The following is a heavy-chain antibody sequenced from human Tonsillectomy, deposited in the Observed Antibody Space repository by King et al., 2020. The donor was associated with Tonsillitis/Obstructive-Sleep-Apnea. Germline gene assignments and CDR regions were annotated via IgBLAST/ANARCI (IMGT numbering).Heavy chain of an antibody. V-gene: IGHV4-59*08. CDR3: ASGTSAYYYSFDY. CDR2: IYYSGST. D-gene: IGHD3-22*01. J-gene: IGHJ4*02. CDR1: GGSISNYY. Sequence: VQLQESGPGLVKPSETLSLTCTVSGGSISNYYWSWIRQPPGKGLEWIGYIYYSGSTNYNPSLKSRVTISVDPSKNQFSLKLSSVTAADTAVYYCASGTSAYYYSFDYWGQGTLVTVSS.